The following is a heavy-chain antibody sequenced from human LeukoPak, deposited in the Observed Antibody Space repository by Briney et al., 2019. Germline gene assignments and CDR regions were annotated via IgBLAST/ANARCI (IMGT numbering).Heavy chain of an antibody. J-gene: IGHJ3*02. CDR2: IYYSGST. D-gene: IGHD5-12*01. CDR3: ARDGYTFSAFDI. V-gene: IGHV4-59*01. Sequence: TSETLSLTCTVSGDSINNYYWSWIRRPPGKGLEWIGYIYYSGSTNYNPSLKSRVTISIDTSRNHFSLKLTSVTAADTAVYYCARDGYTFSAFDIWGQGTMVTVSS. CDR1: GDSINNYY.